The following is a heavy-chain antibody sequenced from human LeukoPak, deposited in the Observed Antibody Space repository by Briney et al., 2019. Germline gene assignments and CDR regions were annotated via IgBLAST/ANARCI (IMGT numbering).Heavy chain of an antibody. CDR1: GYSFTSHW. J-gene: IGHJ4*02. CDR3: ARHLSGYGSTYFDR. D-gene: IGHD5-12*01. V-gene: IGHV5-51*01. Sequence: GESLKISCKGSGYSFTSHWIAWVRQMPGKGLEWMGIIYPGDPESRYSPSFQGQVTISADKSVTTAYLQWTSLQASDTAMYYCARHLSGYGSTYFDRWGQGPWSPSPQ. CDR2: IYPGDPES.